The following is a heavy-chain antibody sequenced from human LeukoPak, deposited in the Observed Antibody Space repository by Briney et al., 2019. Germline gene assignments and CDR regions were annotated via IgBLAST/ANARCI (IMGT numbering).Heavy chain of an antibody. D-gene: IGHD6-13*01. CDR3: ARHVSADPWYAAAGLSFGY. Sequence: GGSLRLSCAASGFTFSNAWMSWVRQAPGKGLEWVGRIKSKTDGGTTDYAAPVKGRFTISRDDSKNTLYLQMNSLKTEDTAVYYCARHVSADPWYAAAGLSFGYWGQGTLVTVSS. CDR1: GFTFSNAW. CDR2: IKSKTDGGTT. J-gene: IGHJ4*02. V-gene: IGHV3-15*01.